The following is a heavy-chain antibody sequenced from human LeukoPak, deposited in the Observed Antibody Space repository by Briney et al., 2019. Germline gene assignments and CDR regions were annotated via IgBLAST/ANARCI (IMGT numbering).Heavy chain of an antibody. Sequence: GGSLRLSCAASGFTFSSYGMSWVRQAPGKGLEWVSAISGSGGSTYYADSVKGRFTISRDNSKNSLYLQMNSLRAEDTAVYYCARDSGYSYGYNYFDYWGQGTLVTVSS. D-gene: IGHD5-18*01. V-gene: IGHV3-23*01. J-gene: IGHJ4*02. CDR3: ARDSGYSYGYNYFDY. CDR1: GFTFSSYG. CDR2: ISGSGGST.